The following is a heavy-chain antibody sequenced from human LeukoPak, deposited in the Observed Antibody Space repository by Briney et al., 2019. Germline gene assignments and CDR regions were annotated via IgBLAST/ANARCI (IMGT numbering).Heavy chain of an antibody. V-gene: IGHV1-69*04. D-gene: IGHD3-22*01. CDR2: IIPILGIA. J-gene: IGHJ4*02. CDR1: GGTFSSYA. CDR3: ARRPYYYDSSGYYS. Sequence: SVKVSCKASGGTFSSYAISWVRQAPGQGLEWMGRIIPILGIANYAQKFQGRVTITADRSTSTAYMELSSLRSEDTAVYYCARRPYYYDSSGYYSWGQGTLVTVSS.